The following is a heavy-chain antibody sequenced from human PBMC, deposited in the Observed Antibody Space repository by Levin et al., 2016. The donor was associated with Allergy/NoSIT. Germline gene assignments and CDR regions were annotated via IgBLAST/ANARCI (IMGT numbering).Heavy chain of an antibody. Sequence: SVKVSCKASGYTFSSYGISWVRRAPGRGLEWMGRVIPILDTANYAEKLQDRVTITADKSTTTTYMELSSLTSEDTAVYFCAREGRYTTGFGYWHFELWGRGTLVTVSS. CDR3: AREGRYTTGFGYWHFEL. J-gene: IGHJ2*01. V-gene: IGHV1-69*04. CDR2: VIPILDTA. D-gene: IGHD3-16*02. CDR1: GYTFSSYG.